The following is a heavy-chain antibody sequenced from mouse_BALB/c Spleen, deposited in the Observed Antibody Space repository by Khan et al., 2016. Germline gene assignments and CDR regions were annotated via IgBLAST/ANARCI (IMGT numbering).Heavy chain of an antibody. J-gene: IGHJ4*01. CDR3: ARSDYGDKDAMDY. V-gene: IGHV3-2*02. CDR1: GYSITSGYG. Sequence: EVQLQESGPGLVKPSQSLSLTCTVTGYSITSGYGWNWIRQFPGNKLEWMGYISYSGSTNYNPSLKSRISITRDTSKNQFFLQLNSVTSEDTATYYCARSDYGDKDAMDYWGQGTSVTVSS. CDR2: ISYSGST. D-gene: IGHD1-1*01.